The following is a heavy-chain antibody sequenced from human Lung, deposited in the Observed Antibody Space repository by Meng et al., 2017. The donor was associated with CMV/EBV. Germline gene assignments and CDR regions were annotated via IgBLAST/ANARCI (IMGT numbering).Heavy chain of an antibody. CDR2: IDPNSGGT. D-gene: IGHD3-3*01. CDR3: SRDLVTIFGVVGTFGY. J-gene: IGHJ4*02. Sequence: ASXXVSXKSSGYTFTGYYMHWGRQAPGQGLEWMGWIDPNSGGTNYAQKFQGRVTMTRDTSINTAYMELSRLRSDDTAVYYCSRDLVTIFGVVGTFGYWGQGTXVTVSS. V-gene: IGHV1-2*02. CDR1: GYTFTGYY.